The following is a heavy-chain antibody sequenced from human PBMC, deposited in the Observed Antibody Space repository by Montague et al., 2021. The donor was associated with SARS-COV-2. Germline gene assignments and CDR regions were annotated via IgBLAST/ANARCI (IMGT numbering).Heavy chain of an antibody. CDR1: GDSMTSGSHF. J-gene: IGHJ6*02. Sequence: TLSLTCTVSGDSMTSGSHFWTWIRQPAGKGLEWIGHIQTSGTSNYNPSLRGRITLAIDTSRNQFSLEVRSVTAADTAVYYCARDRPESWRISPGLAGLFATVIHSASGMDVWGRGTTVTAS. CDR3: ARDRPESWRISPGLAGLFATVIHSASGMDV. D-gene: IGHD3-22*01. CDR2: IQTSGTS. V-gene: IGHV4-61*09.